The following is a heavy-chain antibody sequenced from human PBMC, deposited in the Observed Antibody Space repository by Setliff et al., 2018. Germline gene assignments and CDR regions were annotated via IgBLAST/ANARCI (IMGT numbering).Heavy chain of an antibody. D-gene: IGHD5-12*01. V-gene: IGHV3-53*01. CDR3: AKEVMGLHLSGLDY. CDR2: LDYDGAI. J-gene: IGHJ4*02. Sequence: GGSLRLSCAVSGFTVRSDDMSWVRQAPGKGLEWVSLLDYDGAIYYADSVKGRFTISGDKSKNTLYLQMNNVRADDTGIYYCAKEVMGLHLSGLDYWGQGNLVTVSS. CDR1: GFTVRSDD.